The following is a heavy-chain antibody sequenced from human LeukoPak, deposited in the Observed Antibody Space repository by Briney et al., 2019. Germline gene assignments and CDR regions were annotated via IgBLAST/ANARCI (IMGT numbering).Heavy chain of an antibody. CDR1: GFTVSSNY. Sequence: GGSLRLSCAASGFTVSSNYMSWVRQAPGKGLEWVAFIRYDGSKKYYADSVKGRFTISRDNSKNTLYLQMNSLRAEDTAVYYCAKGAKRLGYCSGGTCYSNYDYYYMDVWGKGTTVTISS. J-gene: IGHJ6*03. V-gene: IGHV3-30*02. CDR2: IRYDGSKK. CDR3: AKGAKRLGYCSGGTCYSNYDYYYMDV. D-gene: IGHD2-15*01.